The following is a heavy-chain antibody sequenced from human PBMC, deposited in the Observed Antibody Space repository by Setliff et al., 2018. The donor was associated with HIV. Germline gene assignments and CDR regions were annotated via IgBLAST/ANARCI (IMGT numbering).Heavy chain of an antibody. Sequence: SETLSLTCAVYGGSFRGYYWSWIRQPPGKGLEWIGEINHTGSTYYKPSLKSRVTISVDTSKNQFSLRLSSVAAGDTAVYYCARSIVPVASGYYYFEYWGQGTLVTVSS. CDR3: ARSIVPVASGYYYFEY. CDR1: GGSFRGYY. D-gene: IGHD3-3*01. J-gene: IGHJ4*02. V-gene: IGHV4-34*01. CDR2: INHTGST.